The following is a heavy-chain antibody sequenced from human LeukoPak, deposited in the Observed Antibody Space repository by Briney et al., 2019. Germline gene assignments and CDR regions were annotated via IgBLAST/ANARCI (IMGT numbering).Heavy chain of an antibody. V-gene: IGHV3-21*01. Sequence: PGGSLRLSCAASGFTFSSYAMHWVRQAPGKGLEWVSSISSSSSYIYYADSVKGRFTISRDNAKNSLYLQMNSLRAEDTAVYYCASDYDSSGYSYDAFDIWGQGTMVTVSS. CDR2: ISSSSSYI. D-gene: IGHD3-22*01. J-gene: IGHJ3*02. CDR3: ASDYDSSGYSYDAFDI. CDR1: GFTFSSYA.